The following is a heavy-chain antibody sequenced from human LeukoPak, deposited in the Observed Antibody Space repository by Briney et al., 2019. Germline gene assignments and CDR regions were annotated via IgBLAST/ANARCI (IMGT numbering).Heavy chain of an antibody. CDR3: ARDSRYSFDY. CDR1: GFTFSIYS. Sequence: GGSLRLSCAASGFTFSIYSMNWVRQAPGKGLEWVSYIGSSSGTIFYADSVKGRFTISRDNAKNSLYLQMNTLRAEDTAVYYCARDSRYSFDYWGQGSLVTVSS. CDR2: IGSSSGTI. J-gene: IGHJ4*02. V-gene: IGHV3-48*01. D-gene: IGHD6-25*01.